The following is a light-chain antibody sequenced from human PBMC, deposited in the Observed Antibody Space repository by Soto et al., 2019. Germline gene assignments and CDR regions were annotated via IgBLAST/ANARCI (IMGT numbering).Light chain of an antibody. V-gene: IGLV2-14*03. CDR3: SSYTSSSKGV. Sequence: QSALTQPASVSGSPGQSITISCNGSNSDIGSYKYVSWYQQHPGKVPKLMIYDVSNRPSGVSNRFSGSKSGNTASLTISGLQAEDEADYYCSSYTSSSKGVFGGGTKVTV. CDR2: DVS. J-gene: IGLJ3*02. CDR1: NSDIGSYKY.